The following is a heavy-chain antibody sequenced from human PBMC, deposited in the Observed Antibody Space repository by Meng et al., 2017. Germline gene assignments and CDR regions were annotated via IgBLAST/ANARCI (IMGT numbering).Heavy chain of an antibody. CDR1: GGTFSRYA. V-gene: IGHV1-69*01. CDR2: LIPSFATA. Sequence: VEFVLFGVWVEKLRSGGKGSCKASGGTFSRYAMSLGRQVPGQGLEWMGGLIPSFATANYAQKCQGRVTITADESTSTAYMELSSLRSEDTAVYYCAKEVDNWFDPWGQGTLVTVSS. CDR3: AKEVDNWFDP. D-gene: IGHD2-15*01. J-gene: IGHJ5*02.